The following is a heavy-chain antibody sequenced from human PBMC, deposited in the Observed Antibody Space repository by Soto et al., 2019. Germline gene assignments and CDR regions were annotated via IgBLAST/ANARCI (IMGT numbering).Heavy chain of an antibody. CDR1: CGSISSRADY. J-gene: IGHJ4*02. D-gene: IGHD2-8*01. CDR3: ARDGLNGNSLSNFDS. CDR2: IYYDGTT. Sequence: SETMSVTWTVSCGSISSRADYRILILKNPGKGLEWMGYIYYDGTTDHNPSLKSRVNMSVETSTNKFYLKLNSVTAEHTAVYYCARDGLNGNSLSNFDSWGQGTPVTVSS. V-gene: IGHV4-31*02.